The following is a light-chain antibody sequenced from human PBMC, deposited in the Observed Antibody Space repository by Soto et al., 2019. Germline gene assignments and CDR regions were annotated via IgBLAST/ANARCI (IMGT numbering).Light chain of an antibody. CDR3: QQYAIWPLT. J-gene: IGKJ4*01. CDR2: GAS. Sequence: EIVMTQSPATLSLSPGERATLSCRASQSVTSNLAWYQQTPGQAPRLLIYGASTRVTGIPARFSGSGSGTEFTLTINSLQSEDFAVYYCQQYAIWPLTFGGGTKVEIK. V-gene: IGKV3-15*01. CDR1: QSVTSN.